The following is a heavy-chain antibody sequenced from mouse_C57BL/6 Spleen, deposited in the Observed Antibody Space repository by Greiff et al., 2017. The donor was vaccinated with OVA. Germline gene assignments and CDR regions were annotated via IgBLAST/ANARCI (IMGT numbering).Heavy chain of an antibody. CDR3: ARGNYGRSYLYFDV. CDR2: IYPSDSET. Sequence: QVQLQQPGAELVRPGSSVKLSCKASGYTFTSYWLNWVKPRPIQGLEWIGNIYPSDSETHYNQKLKTKATLTVDKSSRTAYMQLSSLTYEDSAVYYCARGNYGRSYLYFDVWGTGTTLTVSS. D-gene: IGHD1-1*01. CDR1: GYTFTSYW. V-gene: IGHV1-52*01. J-gene: IGHJ1*03.